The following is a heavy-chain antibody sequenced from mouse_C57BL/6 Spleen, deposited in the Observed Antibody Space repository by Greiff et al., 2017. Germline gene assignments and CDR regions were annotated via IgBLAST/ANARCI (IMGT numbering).Heavy chain of an antibody. J-gene: IGHJ2*01. V-gene: IGHV1-53*01. CDR1: GYTFTSYW. CDR2: INPSNGGT. D-gene: IGHD1-1*01. Sequence: QVQLKQPGTELVKPGASVKLSCKASGYTFTSYWMHWVKQRPGQGLEWIGNINPSNGGTNYNEKFKSKATLTVDKTSSTAYMQRSSLTSEDSAVYYCARERNYYGSSSDYWGQGTTLTVSS. CDR3: ARERNYYGSSSDY.